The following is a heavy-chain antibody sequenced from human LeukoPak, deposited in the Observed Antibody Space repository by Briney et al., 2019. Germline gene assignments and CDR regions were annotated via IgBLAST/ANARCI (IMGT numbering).Heavy chain of an antibody. CDR2: IYYSGST. D-gene: IGHD2-8*02. CDR1: GGSISSSSYY. CDR3: ARLVEGPDY. J-gene: IGHJ4*02. V-gene: IGHV4-39*07. Sequence: PSETLSLTCTVSGGSISSSSYYWGWIRQPPGKGLEWIGSIYYSGSTYYNPSLKSRVTISVDTSKNQFSLKLSSVTAADTAVYYCARLVEGPDYWGQGTLVTVSS.